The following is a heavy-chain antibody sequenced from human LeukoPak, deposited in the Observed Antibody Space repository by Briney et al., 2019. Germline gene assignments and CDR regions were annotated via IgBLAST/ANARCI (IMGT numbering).Heavy chain of an antibody. D-gene: IGHD6-19*01. V-gene: IGHV3-73*01. CDR1: GFTFSGSA. CDR3: TTPGIAVAGSDY. CDR2: IRSKANSYAS. Sequence: GGSLRLSCAASGFTFSGSAMHWVRQASGKGLEWVGRIRSKANSYASAYAASVKGRFTISRDDSKNTAYLQMNSLKTEDTAVYYCTTPGIAVAGSDYWGQGTLVTVSS. J-gene: IGHJ4*02.